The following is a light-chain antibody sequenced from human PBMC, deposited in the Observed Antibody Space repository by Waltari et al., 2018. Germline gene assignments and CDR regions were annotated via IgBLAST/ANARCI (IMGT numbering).Light chain of an antibody. CDR3: QQYNSYSPLT. CDR2: KAS. J-gene: IGKJ4*01. Sequence: DIQMTQSPSTLSASVGDRVTITWRASQSISSWLAWYQPKPGKAPKLLIYKASSLESGVPSMFSGSGSGTEFTLTISSLQPDDFATYYCQQYNSYSPLTFGGGTKVEIK. CDR1: QSISSW. V-gene: IGKV1-5*03.